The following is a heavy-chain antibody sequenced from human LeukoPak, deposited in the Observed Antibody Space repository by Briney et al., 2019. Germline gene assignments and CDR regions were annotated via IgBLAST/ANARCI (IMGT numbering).Heavy chain of an antibody. Sequence: ASVKVSCKASGYTFTGYYMHWVREAPGQGLEWMGWINPNSGGTNYAQKFQGRVTMTRDTSISTAYMELSRLRSDDTAAYYCARDYYESSGYFGYWGQGTLVTVSS. J-gene: IGHJ4*02. CDR2: INPNSGGT. D-gene: IGHD3-22*01. CDR3: ARDYYESSGYFGY. V-gene: IGHV1-2*02. CDR1: GYTFTGYY.